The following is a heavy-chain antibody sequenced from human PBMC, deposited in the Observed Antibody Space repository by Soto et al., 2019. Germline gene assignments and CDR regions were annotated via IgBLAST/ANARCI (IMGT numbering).Heavy chain of an antibody. CDR1: GGSISSGDYY. V-gene: IGHV4-30-4*01. J-gene: IGHJ6*02. Sequence: SETLSLTCTVSGGSISSGDYYWSWLRQPPGKGLEWIGYIYYSGSTYYNPSLKSRVTISVDTSKNQFSLKLSSVTAADTAVYYCARHGQWLVTGYFYYGMDVWGQGTTVTVSS. CDR3: ARHGQWLVTGYFYYGMDV. D-gene: IGHD6-19*01. CDR2: IYYSGST.